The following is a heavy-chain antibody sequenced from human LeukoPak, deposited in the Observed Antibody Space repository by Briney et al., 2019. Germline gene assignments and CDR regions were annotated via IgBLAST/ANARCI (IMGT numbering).Heavy chain of an antibody. V-gene: IGHV3-30-3*01. Sequence: GGSLRLSCAASGFTFSSYAMHWVRQAPGKGLEWVAVISYDGSNKYYADSVKGRFTISRDNSKNTLYLQMNSLRAEDTAVYYCARAHDVPGRPPFDYWGQGTLVTVSS. CDR2: ISYDGSNK. CDR1: GFTFSSYA. D-gene: IGHD6-6*01. J-gene: IGHJ4*02. CDR3: ARAHDVPGRPPFDY.